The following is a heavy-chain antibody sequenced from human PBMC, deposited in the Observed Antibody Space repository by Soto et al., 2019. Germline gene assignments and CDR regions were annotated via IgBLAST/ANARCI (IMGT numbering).Heavy chain of an antibody. CDR2: IYYSGST. J-gene: IGHJ4*02. V-gene: IGHV4-61*01. CDR3: ARDGRGYSGYSYDS. CDR1: GGSVTSGSYY. D-gene: IGHD5-12*01. Sequence: PSETLSLTCTVSGGSVTSGSYYWSWIRQPPGKGLEWIGYIYYSGSTIYNPSLKSRLTMSVDTSKTQFSLKLSSVTAADTAVYYCARDGRGYSGYSYDSWGQGTLVTVSS.